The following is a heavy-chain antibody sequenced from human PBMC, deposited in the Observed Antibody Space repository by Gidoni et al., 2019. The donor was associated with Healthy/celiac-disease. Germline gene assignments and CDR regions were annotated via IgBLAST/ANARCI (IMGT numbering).Heavy chain of an antibody. CDR2: ISYDGSNK. Sequence: EWVAVISYDGSNKYYADSVKGRFTISGDNSKNTLYLQMNSLRAEDTAVYYCARDSHYDSSGHFDYWGQGTLVTVSS. V-gene: IGHV3-30*01. D-gene: IGHD3-22*01. CDR3: ARDSHYDSSGHFDY. J-gene: IGHJ4*02.